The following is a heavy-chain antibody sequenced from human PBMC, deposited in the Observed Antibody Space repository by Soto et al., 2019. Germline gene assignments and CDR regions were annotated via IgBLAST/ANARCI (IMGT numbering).Heavy chain of an antibody. CDR3: ARDPRQHCSGETCYYS. J-gene: IGHJ4*02. Sequence: ASVKVSCKXSGGTLSSYVISWVRQAPGQGLEWMGGIIPIFGTTTYGEKFQGRVTITADESTSTTYMELSSLKSEDTAVYYCARDPRQHCSGETCYYSWGQGTLVTVSS. D-gene: IGHD2-15*01. CDR1: GGTLSSYV. V-gene: IGHV1-69*13. CDR2: IIPIFGTT.